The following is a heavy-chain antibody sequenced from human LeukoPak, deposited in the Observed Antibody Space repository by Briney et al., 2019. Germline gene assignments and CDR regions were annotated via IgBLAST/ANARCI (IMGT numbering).Heavy chain of an antibody. V-gene: IGHV3-21*01. CDR2: ISSTSSHT. J-gene: IGHJ4*02. D-gene: IGHD5-12*01. Sequence: GGSLRLSCVASGFTFSSQAMNWVRQAPGKGLEWVSSISSTSSHTYYADSVKGRFTIPRDNAKSSLYLQMNSLRAEDTAVYYCASQDIVATTGAELDYWGQGTLVTVSS. CDR3: ASQDIVATTGAELDY. CDR1: GFTFSSQA.